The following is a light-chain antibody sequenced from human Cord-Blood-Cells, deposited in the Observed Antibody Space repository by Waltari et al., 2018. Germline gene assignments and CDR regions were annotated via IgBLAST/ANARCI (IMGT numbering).Light chain of an antibody. V-gene: IGLV2-18*02. Sequence: QSALTQPPSVSGSPGQSVTISCTGTSSDVGSYNRVSWYQQPPGTAPKLMIYEVSNRPLGVPYRFSGSKSGTTASLTISGLQAEDEADYYCSSYTSSSTYVFGTGTKVPVL. CDR3: SSYTSSSTYV. CDR1: SSDVGSYNR. CDR2: EVS. J-gene: IGLJ1*01.